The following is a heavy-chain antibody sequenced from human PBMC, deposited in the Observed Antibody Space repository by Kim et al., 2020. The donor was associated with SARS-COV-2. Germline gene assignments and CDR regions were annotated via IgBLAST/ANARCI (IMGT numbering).Heavy chain of an antibody. CDR2: MNPNSGNT. CDR3: ARTVATTDYYGMDV. J-gene: IGHJ6*02. CDR1: GYTFTSYD. D-gene: IGHD5-12*01. Sequence: ASVKVSCKASGYTFTSYDINWVRQATGQGLEWMGWMNPNSGNTGYAQKFQGRVTMTRNTSISTAYMELSSLRSEDTAVYYCARTVATTDYYGMDVWGQGTTVTVSS. V-gene: IGHV1-8*01.